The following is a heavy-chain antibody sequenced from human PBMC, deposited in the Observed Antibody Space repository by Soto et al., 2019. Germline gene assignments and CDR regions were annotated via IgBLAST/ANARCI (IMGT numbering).Heavy chain of an antibody. Sequence: EXLKISCKSSGYXFTTYWLVWVRQMPGKGLEWIGVIYPGDSDTRYSPAFQGHVSISFAESIITAYLELSRLKASDTAMYYCARRRKWEFSLWGQGTQGTVSS. D-gene: IGHD1-26*01. V-gene: IGHV5-51*01. CDR3: ARRRKWEFSL. CDR2: IYPGDSDT. CDR1: GYXFTTYW. J-gene: IGHJ4*02.